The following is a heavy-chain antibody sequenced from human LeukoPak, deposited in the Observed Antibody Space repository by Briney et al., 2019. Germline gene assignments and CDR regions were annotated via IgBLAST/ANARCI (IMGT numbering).Heavy chain of an antibody. V-gene: IGHV4-4*07. Sequence: SETLSLTCTVSGGSISSYYWSWIRQPAGKGLEWIGRIHASGSTDYNPSLESRVTMSVDTSKSQFSLRLSSVTAADTAVYYCARVPSRSSWYLHHRDLMSWFDPWGQGTLVTVSS. J-gene: IGHJ5*02. CDR1: GGSISSYY. CDR2: IHASGST. CDR3: ARVPSRSSWYLHHRDLMSWFDP. D-gene: IGHD6-13*01.